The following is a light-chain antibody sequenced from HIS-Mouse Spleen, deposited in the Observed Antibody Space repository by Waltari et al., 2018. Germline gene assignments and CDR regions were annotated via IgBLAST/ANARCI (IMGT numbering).Light chain of an antibody. CDR1: SSDVGGYNY. CDR2: EFS. Sequence: QSALTQPPSASGSPGQSVTISCTGTSSDVGGYNYVSWYQQHPGKAPKPMIYEFSKRPSGVPDRFSGSKSGNTASLTVSGLQAEDEADYYCSSYAGSNNLGVFGTGTKVTVL. J-gene: IGLJ1*01. V-gene: IGLV2-8*01. CDR3: SSYAGSNNLGV.